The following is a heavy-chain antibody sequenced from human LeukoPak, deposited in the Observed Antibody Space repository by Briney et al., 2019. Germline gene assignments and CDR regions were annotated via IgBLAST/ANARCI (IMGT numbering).Heavy chain of an antibody. Sequence: GGSLRLSCAASGFTFSSYWMHWVRQAPGKGLVWVSRINSDGSSTSYADSVKGRFTISRDNAKNTLYLQMNSLRAEDTAVYYCARENVGYDFWSGNYYFDYWGQGTLVTVSS. CDR3: ARENVGYDFWSGNYYFDY. CDR2: INSDGSST. V-gene: IGHV3-74*01. J-gene: IGHJ4*02. CDR1: GFTFSSYW. D-gene: IGHD3-3*01.